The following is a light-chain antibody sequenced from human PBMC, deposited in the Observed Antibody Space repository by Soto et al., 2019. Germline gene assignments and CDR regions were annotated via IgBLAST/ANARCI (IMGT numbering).Light chain of an antibody. J-gene: IGKJ5*01. CDR3: QQYNNWPPIT. CDR1: QSVSSK. CDR2: GAS. Sequence: ETVMTPSPAPLSGAPGERATLSCRASQSVSSKLAWYQQKPGQAPRLLIYGASTRATGIPARFSGSGSGTEFTLTISSLQSEDFAVYYCQQYNNWPPITFGQGTRLEIK. V-gene: IGKV3D-15*01.